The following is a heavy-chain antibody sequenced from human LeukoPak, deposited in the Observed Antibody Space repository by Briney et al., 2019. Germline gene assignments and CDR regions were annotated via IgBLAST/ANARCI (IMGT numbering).Heavy chain of an antibody. J-gene: IGHJ3*02. Sequence: PGGSLRLSCAASGFTFSNAWMSWVRQAPGKGLEWVAVISYDGSNKYYADSVKGRFTISRDNSKNTLYLQMNSLRAEDTAVYYCAKDVSRIEAFDIWGQGTMVTVSS. V-gene: IGHV3-30*18. CDR2: ISYDGSNK. D-gene: IGHD2-8*01. CDR3: AKDVSRIEAFDI. CDR1: GFTFSNAW.